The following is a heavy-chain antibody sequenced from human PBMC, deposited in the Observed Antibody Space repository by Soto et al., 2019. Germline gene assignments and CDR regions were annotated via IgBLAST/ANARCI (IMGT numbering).Heavy chain of an antibody. Sequence: QVHLVQSGAEVKKPGASVKVSCKGSGYAFTTYGITWVRQAPGQGLEWMGWISAHNGNTNYAQKLQGRVTVTRDTSTSTAYMELRSLRSDDAAVYYCARGRYGNYWGQGALVTVSS. J-gene: IGHJ4*02. CDR3: ARGRYGNY. CDR2: ISAHNGNT. CDR1: GYAFTTYG. V-gene: IGHV1-18*01. D-gene: IGHD1-1*01.